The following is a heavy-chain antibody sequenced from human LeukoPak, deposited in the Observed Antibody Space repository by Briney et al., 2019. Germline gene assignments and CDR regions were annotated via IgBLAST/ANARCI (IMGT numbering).Heavy chain of an antibody. CDR2: IRYDGSNK. CDR1: GFTFSSYG. CDR3: ARTLRLEQQLVNTY. J-gene: IGHJ4*02. V-gene: IGHV3-30*02. D-gene: IGHD6-13*01. Sequence: PGGSLRLSCAASGFTFSSYGMHWVRQAPGKGLEWVAFIRYDGSNKYYADSVKGRFTISRDNSKNTLYLQMNSLRAEDTAVYYCARTLRLEQQLVNTYWGQGTLVTVSS.